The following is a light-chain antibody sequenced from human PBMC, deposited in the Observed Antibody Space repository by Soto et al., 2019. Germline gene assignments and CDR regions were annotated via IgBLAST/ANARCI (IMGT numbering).Light chain of an antibody. CDR1: TGAVTSGHY. J-gene: IGLJ2*01. CDR3: LLSYSGDRV. Sequence: QAVVTQEPSLTVSPGGTVTLTCGSSTGAVTSGHYPYWFQQKPGQAPRTLIYDPSNKHSWTPARFSGSLLGGKAALTLSGAQPEDEAEYHCLLSYSGDRVFGGGTKLTVL. CDR2: DPS. V-gene: IGLV7-46*01.